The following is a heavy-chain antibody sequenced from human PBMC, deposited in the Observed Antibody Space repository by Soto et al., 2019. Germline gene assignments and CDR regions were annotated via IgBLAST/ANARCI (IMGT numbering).Heavy chain of an antibody. D-gene: IGHD6-6*01. CDR1: GFTFSSSI. CDR2: ISGSGGST. J-gene: IGHJ6*02. V-gene: IGHV3-23*01. CDR3: AKRPSSYYGMDV. Sequence: GGSLRLSCAASGFTFSSSIMSWVRQAPGKGLEWVSAISGSGGSTYYADSVKGRFAISRDNSKNTLYLQMDSLRAEDTAVYHCAKRPSSYYGMDVWGQGTTVTVSS.